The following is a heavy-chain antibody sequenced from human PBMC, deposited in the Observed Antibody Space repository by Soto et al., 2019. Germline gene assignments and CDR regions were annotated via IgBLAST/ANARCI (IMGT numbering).Heavy chain of an antibody. V-gene: IGHV4-59*08. D-gene: IGHD3-3*01. CDR3: ARHSKKPGDFDYYYGMDV. J-gene: IGHJ6*02. CDR2: IYYHGNT. Sequence: QVQVKESGPGLVNPSETLSLTCTVSGGSMSPYYWSWIRQPPGKGLEWIANIYYHGNTNYNPSFGSRVPISIDTSKSQFSLKLNSMAAADTAVYYCARHSKKPGDFDYYYGMDVWGQGTTVTVSS. CDR1: GGSMSPYY.